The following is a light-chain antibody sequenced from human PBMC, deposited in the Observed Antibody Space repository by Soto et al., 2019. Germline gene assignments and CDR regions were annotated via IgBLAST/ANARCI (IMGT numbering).Light chain of an antibody. CDR2: RDN. J-gene: IGLJ1*01. Sequence: QSVLTQPPSVSGTPGQRVTISCSGGISNIGTNYVHWFQQLPGTAPKVLSNRDNQRPSGVPDRFSDSKPGTSASLAISGLGYEDEAEYYCAAWDDTVRSYVVGTGTKVTVL. V-gene: IGLV1-47*01. CDR1: ISNIGTNY. CDR3: AAWDDTVRSYV.